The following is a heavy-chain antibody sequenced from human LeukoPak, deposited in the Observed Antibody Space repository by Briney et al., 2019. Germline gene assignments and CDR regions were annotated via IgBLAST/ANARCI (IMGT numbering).Heavy chain of an antibody. CDR1: GGTFSSYA. J-gene: IGHJ5*02. CDR2: IIPIFGTA. V-gene: IGHV1-69*13. Sequence: GASVKVSCKASGGTFSSYAISWVRQAPGQGLEWMGGIIPIFGTANYAQKFQGRVTITADESTSTAYMELSSLRSEDTAVYYRARDPAHNWNDGVWFDPWGQGTLVTVSS. CDR3: ARDPAHNWNDGVWFDP. D-gene: IGHD1-20*01.